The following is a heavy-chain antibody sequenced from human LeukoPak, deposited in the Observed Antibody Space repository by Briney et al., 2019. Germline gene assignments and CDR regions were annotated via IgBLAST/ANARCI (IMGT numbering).Heavy chain of an antibody. CDR3: ARMVQYSSSWFDY. D-gene: IGHD6-13*01. CDR2: IYYSRST. J-gene: IGHJ4*02. CDR1: GGSISSSSYY. V-gene: IGHV4-39*01. Sequence: PSETLSLTCTVSGGSISSSSYYWGWIRQPPGKALECIGNIYYSRSTYYNPSLKSRVPICVDTSKTQFSLKLISVTPADTAVFNCARMVQYSSSWFDYWGRGALATV.